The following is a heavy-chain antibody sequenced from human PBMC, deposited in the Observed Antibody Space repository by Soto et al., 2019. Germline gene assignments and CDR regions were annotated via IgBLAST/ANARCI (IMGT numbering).Heavy chain of an antibody. Sequence: PSETLSLTCTVSGGSISSAAYYWSWIRQHPGKCLERMGYISHSVSTYYNPSLKSRVIISVDTSKNQFSLRLTSVTAADTAVYYCAREYTYGQNFSDCWGQGALVTLSS. J-gene: IGHJ4*02. V-gene: IGHV4-31*03. CDR1: GGSISSAAYY. CDR2: ISHSVST. CDR3: AREYTYGQNFSDC. D-gene: IGHD2-2*02.